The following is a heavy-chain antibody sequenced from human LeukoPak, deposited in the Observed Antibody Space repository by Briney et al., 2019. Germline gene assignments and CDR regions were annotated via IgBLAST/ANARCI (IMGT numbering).Heavy chain of an antibody. CDR3: ARQYGAGYSSTWYFDY. CDR2: IYHSGNI. V-gene: IGHV4-39*01. Sequence: PSEALSLTCTVPGGSISSSAYSWGWIRQPPGKGLEWIGNIYHSGNIYYNASLKSRVAISVDTSKNQFSLKLNSVTATDTAVYHCARQYGAGYSSTWYFDYWGQGTLVTVSS. J-gene: IGHJ4*02. D-gene: IGHD2-2*01. CDR1: GGSISSSAYS.